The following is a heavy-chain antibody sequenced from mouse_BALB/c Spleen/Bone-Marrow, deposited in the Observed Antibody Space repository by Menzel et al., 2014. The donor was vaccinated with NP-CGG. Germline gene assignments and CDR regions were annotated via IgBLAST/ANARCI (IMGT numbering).Heavy chain of an antibody. J-gene: IGHJ3*01. Sequence: EVQLQESGPELVKPGASVKVSCKASGYAFTSYNMYWVKQSHGKSLEWIGHIDPFNGGTSYNQKFKGKATLTVDKSASTAYMHLNSLTSEDSAVYYCAREDYGKGFAYWGQGTLVTVSA. V-gene: IGHV1S135*01. CDR2: IDPFNGGT. CDR1: GYAFTSYN. D-gene: IGHD2-1*01. CDR3: AREDYGKGFAY.